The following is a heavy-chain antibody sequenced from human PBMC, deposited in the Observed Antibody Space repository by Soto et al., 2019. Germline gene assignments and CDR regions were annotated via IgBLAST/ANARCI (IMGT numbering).Heavy chain of an antibody. V-gene: IGHV4-4*02. Sequence: TSETLSLTCAVSGGSISSSNWWSWVRQPPGKGLEWIGEIYHSGSTNYNPSLKSRVTISVDKSKNQFSLKLSSVTAADTAVYYCARDVRVGGYYDSSGSYGMDVWGQGTTVTVSS. D-gene: IGHD3-22*01. J-gene: IGHJ6*02. CDR1: GGSISSSNW. CDR3: ARDVRVGGYYDSSGSYGMDV. CDR2: IYHSGST.